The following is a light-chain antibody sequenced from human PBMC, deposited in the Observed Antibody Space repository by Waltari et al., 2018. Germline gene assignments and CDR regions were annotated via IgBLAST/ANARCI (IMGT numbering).Light chain of an antibody. CDR3: HSRDASGVGGT. Sequence: TQDPAVSVAVGQTVRLTCQGDSLRSYYASWSRQRPGQAPILVMYDKNNRPSGVPDRFSGSSSDNTASLTITGAQAEDEAYYYCHSRDASGVGGTFGGGTKLTVL. V-gene: IGLV3-19*01. CDR1: SLRSYY. J-gene: IGLJ2*01. CDR2: DKN.